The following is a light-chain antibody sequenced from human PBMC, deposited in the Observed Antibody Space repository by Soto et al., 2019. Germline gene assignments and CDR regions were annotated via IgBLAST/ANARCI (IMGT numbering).Light chain of an antibody. J-gene: IGKJ1*01. CDR2: AAS. CDR3: QQSYSTPWA. V-gene: IGKV1-39*01. Sequence: DIQMTQSPSSLSASVGDRVTITCRASQRISTYLNWYQHKPGKAPKLLTYAASSLQSGVPSRFSGSGVGTDFTLTISSLQPEDFAAYYCQQSYSTPWAFGQGTKVEIK. CDR1: QRISTY.